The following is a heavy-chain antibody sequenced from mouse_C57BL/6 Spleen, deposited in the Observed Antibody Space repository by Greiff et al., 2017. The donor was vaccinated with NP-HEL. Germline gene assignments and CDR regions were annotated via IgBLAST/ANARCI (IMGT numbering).Heavy chain of an antibody. Sequence: QVQLQQPGAELVKPGASVKLSCKASGYTFTSYWMHWVKQRPGQGLEWIGMIHPNSGSTNYNEKFKSKATLTVDKSSSTAYMQLSSLTSEDSAGDNWSRNYYCSSYGDYWGQGTTLTVSS. CDR2: IHPNSGST. CDR3: SRNYYCSSYGDY. D-gene: IGHD1-1*01. J-gene: IGHJ2*01. V-gene: IGHV1-64*01. CDR1: GYTFTSYW.